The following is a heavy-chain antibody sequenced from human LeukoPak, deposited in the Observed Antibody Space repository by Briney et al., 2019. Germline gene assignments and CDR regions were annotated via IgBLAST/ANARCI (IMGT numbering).Heavy chain of an antibody. CDR1: GGSISSGSYY. Sequence: SETLSLTCTVSGGSISSGSYYWGWIRQPPGKGLEWIGSIYHSGSTYYNPSLKSRVTISVDTSKNQFSLKLSSVTAADTAVYYCARLYYYAVYYFDYWGQGTLVTVSS. J-gene: IGHJ4*02. CDR2: IYHSGST. CDR3: ARLYYYAVYYFDY. V-gene: IGHV4-39*07. D-gene: IGHD3-10*01.